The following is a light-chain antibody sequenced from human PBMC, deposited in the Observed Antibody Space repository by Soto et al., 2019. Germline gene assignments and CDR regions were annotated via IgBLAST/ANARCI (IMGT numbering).Light chain of an antibody. J-gene: IGKJ3*01. V-gene: IGKV1-27*01. CDR1: QGISNF. CDR3: QKYNGAPPFT. CDR2: AAS. Sequence: DIKMTQSPSSLSASVGDRVTITCRASQGISNFLAWYQQKPGKVPKLLIYAASTLESGVPSRFSGRGSGTDFTLTISSLQPEDVATYYCQKYNGAPPFTFGPGTKVDI.